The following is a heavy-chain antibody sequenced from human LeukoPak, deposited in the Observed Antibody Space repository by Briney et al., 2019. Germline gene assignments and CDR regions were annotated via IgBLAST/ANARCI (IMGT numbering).Heavy chain of an antibody. Sequence: SETLSLTCAVYGGSFSGYYWSWIRQPPGKGLEWIGEINHSGSTNYNPSLKSRVTISVDTSKNQFSLKLSSVTAADTAVYYCARENSSSSARLFDYWGQGTLVTVSS. CDR2: INHSGST. J-gene: IGHJ4*02. D-gene: IGHD6-6*01. CDR1: GGSFSGYY. CDR3: ARENSSSSARLFDY. V-gene: IGHV4-34*01.